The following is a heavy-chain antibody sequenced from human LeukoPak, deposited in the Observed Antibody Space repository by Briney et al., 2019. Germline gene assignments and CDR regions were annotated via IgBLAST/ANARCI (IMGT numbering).Heavy chain of an antibody. Sequence: SQTLSLTCALSGDSVSSNSAAWNWIRQSPSRGLEWLGRTYYRSKWYNDYAVSVKSRITINPDTSKNQFSLQLNSVTPEDTAVYYCARDSPYSSSWSRPVYYYYMDVWGKGTTVTVSS. V-gene: IGHV6-1*01. CDR3: ARDSPYSSSWSRPVYYYYMDV. CDR2: TYYRSKWYN. J-gene: IGHJ6*03. CDR1: GDSVSSNSAA. D-gene: IGHD6-13*01.